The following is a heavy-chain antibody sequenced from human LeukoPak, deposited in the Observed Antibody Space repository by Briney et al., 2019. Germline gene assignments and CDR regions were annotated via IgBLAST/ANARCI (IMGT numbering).Heavy chain of an antibody. CDR1: GGSISSSSYY. V-gene: IGHV4-39*01. J-gene: IGHJ4*02. CDR3: ARHFSSAWYSNDY. CDR2: MYYSGIT. Sequence: SETLSLTCSVSGGSISSSSYYWGWICQPPGKGLEWIATMYYSGITYYNPSLKSRVTISVDTSKNQFSLHLTSVTAADTAVYYCARHFSSAWYSNDYWGQGTLVTVSS. D-gene: IGHD6-19*01.